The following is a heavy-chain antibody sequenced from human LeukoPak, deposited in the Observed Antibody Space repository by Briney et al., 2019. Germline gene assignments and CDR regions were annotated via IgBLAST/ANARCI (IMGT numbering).Heavy chain of an antibody. V-gene: IGHV1-2*02. J-gene: IGHJ4*02. CDR2: INPNSGGT. CDR1: GYTFTGYY. D-gene: IGHD3-22*01. CDR3: ARGYDSSGYYPG. Sequence: ASVKVSCKASGYTFTGYYMHWVRQAPGQGLEWVGWINPNSGGTNYAQKFQGRVTMTRDTSISTAYMELSRLRSDDTAVYSCARGYDSSGYYPGWGQGTLVTVSS.